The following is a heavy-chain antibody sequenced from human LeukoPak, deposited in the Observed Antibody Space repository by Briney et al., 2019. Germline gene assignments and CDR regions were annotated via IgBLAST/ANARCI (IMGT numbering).Heavy chain of an antibody. J-gene: IGHJ4*02. CDR2: ISSSNTYI. D-gene: IGHD2-21*01. CDR3: ARGSDNYGGYVDY. V-gene: IGHV3-21*01. CDR1: GFTFSTYN. Sequence: GGSLRLSCAASGFTFSTYNMNWVRQAPGKGLEWVSSISSSNTYIYYVDPVKGRFTISRDNAKNSLYLQMNSLRAEDTAVYYCARGSDNYGGYVDYWGQGTLVTVSS.